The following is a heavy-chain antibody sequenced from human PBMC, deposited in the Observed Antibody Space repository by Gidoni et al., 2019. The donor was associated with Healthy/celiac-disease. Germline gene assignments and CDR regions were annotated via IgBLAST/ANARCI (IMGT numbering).Heavy chain of an antibody. J-gene: IGHJ3*02. CDR1: GGSISSYY. CDR3: ARALYSSSWPEGSVAFDI. D-gene: IGHD6-13*01. Sequence: QVQLQESGPGLVKPSETLSLTCTVSGGSISSYYWSWIRQPPGKGLEWIGDIYYSGSTNYNPSLKSRVTISVDTSKNQFSLKLSSVTAADTAVYYCARALYSSSWPEGSVAFDIWGQGTMVTVSS. V-gene: IGHV4-59*01. CDR2: IYYSGST.